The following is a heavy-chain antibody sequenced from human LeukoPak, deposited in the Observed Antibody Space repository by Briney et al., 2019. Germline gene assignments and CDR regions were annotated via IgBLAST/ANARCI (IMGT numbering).Heavy chain of an antibody. D-gene: IGHD5-12*01. CDR1: GFTFSYYY. V-gene: IGHV3-11*04. CDR3: ASGLENSGYDTGNY. CDR2: ISSSGSTI. Sequence: GGSLRLSCAASGFTFSYYYMIWLRQAPGKGLEWVSYISSSGSTIYYADSVKGRFTISRDNAKNSLYLQMNSLRAEDTAVYYCASGLENSGYDTGNYWGQGTLVTVSS. J-gene: IGHJ4*02.